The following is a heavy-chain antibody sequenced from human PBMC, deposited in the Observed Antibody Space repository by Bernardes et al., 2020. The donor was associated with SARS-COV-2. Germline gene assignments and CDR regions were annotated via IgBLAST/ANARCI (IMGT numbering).Heavy chain of an antibody. Sequence: GGSLRLSCAASGFTFSSYTMNWVRQAPGKGLEWISSISTGSSYISYSDSVRGRFTISRDNAKNSVSLQMNSLRAEDTAVYYCARVDFSNLYYFDYWGQGTPVTVS. V-gene: IGHV3-21*06. CDR1: GFTFSSYT. CDR3: ARVDFSNLYYFDY. D-gene: IGHD4-4*01. CDR2: ISTGSSYI. J-gene: IGHJ4*02.